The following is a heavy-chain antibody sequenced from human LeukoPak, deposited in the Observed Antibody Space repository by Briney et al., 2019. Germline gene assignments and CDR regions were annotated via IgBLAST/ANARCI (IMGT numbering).Heavy chain of an antibody. Sequence: SETLSLTCAVYGGSFSGYYWSWIRQPPGKGLEWIGEINHSGSTNYNPSLKSRVTISVDTSKNQFSLKLSSVTAADTAVYYCARDRLRTNDYWGQGTVVTVSS. CDR2: INHSGST. CDR3: ARDRLRTNDY. CDR1: GGSFSGYY. J-gene: IGHJ4*02. D-gene: IGHD5-12*01. V-gene: IGHV4-34*01.